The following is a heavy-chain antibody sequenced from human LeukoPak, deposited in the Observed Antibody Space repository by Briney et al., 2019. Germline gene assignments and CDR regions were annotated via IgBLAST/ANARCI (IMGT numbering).Heavy chain of an antibody. CDR3: VTRDGVSSGFFNLDY. CDR1: GYTFTHYA. V-gene: IGHV7-4-1*02. D-gene: IGHD3-22*01. CDR2: INTNTGNP. Sequence: ASVKVYCKASGYTFTHYAMNWVRQAPGQGLEWMGWINTNTGNPTYAQGFTGRFVFSLDTSVSTAYLQISSLKAEDTAVYYCVTRDGVSSGFFNLDYWGQGTLVTVSS. J-gene: IGHJ4*02.